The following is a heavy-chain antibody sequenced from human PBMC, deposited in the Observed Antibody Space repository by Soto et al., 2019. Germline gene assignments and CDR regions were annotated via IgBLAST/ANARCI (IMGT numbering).Heavy chain of an antibody. D-gene: IGHD6-13*01. CDR3: AKRGHSTSWYWCDT. CDR1: AFTFTNDA. Sequence: EVQLLESGGGLVQPGGSLRLSCAASAFTFTNDAMSWVRQAPGKGLEWVSSISGSGGSTYYADSVQGRFTISRDNSNNTLYVQMYSLSNEDTTVYFCAKRGHSTSWYWCDTWGQGTQVTVPS. V-gene: IGHV3-23*01. CDR2: ISGSGGST. J-gene: IGHJ5*02.